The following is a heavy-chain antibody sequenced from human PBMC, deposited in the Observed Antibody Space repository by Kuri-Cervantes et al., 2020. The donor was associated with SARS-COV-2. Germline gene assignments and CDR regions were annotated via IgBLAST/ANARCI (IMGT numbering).Heavy chain of an antibody. Sequence: SETLSLTCTVSGGSISSSSYYWGWIRQPPGKGLEWIGSIYYSGSTYYNPSLKSRVTISVDTSKNQFSLKLSSVTAADTAVYYCARGGWQSDYFDYWGQGTLVTVLL. CDR2: IYYSGST. CDR3: ARGGWQSDYFDY. J-gene: IGHJ4*02. CDR1: GGSISSSSYY. D-gene: IGHD6-19*01. V-gene: IGHV4-39*07.